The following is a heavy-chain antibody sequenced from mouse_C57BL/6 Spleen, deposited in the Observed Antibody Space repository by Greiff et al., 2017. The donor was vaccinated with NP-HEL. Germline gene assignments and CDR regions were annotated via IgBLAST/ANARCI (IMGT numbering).Heavy chain of an antibody. V-gene: IGHV1-50*01. D-gene: IGHD2-1*01. Sequence: VQLQQPGAELVKPGASVKLSCKASGYTFTSYWMQWVKQRPGQGLEWIGEIDPSDSYTNYIQQFKGKATLTVDTSSSTAYMQLSSLTSEDSAVYYCARKGVIEGNYGAYWGQGTLVTVSA. CDR3: ARKGVIEGNYGAY. CDR2: IDPSDSYT. J-gene: IGHJ3*01. CDR1: GYTFTSYW.